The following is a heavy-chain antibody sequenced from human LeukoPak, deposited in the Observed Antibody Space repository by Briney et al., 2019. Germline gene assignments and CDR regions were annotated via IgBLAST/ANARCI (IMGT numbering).Heavy chain of an antibody. D-gene: IGHD6-19*01. CDR3: AKGSVAGTTYFDY. J-gene: IGHJ4*02. CDR1: GFTFCSYS. CDR2: IRYDGSNK. Sequence: GGSLRLSCAASGFTFCSYSMNWVRQAPGKGLEWVAFIRYDGSNKYYADSVKGRFTISRDNSKNTLYLQMNSLRAEDTAVYYCAKGSVAGTTYFDYWGQGTLVTVSS. V-gene: IGHV3-30*02.